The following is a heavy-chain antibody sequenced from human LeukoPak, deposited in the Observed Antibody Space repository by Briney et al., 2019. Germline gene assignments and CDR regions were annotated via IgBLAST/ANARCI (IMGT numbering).Heavy chain of an antibody. CDR2: ISANNGDT. CDR1: GYTFTSYG. Sequence: ASVKVSCKASGYTFTSYGISWVRQAPGQGLEWMGWISANNGDTDYPPKLQDRVTMTTDTYTSTAYMELRSLRSDDTAMYYCARDSLWFGELLEAFDIWGQGTMVTVSS. J-gene: IGHJ3*02. V-gene: IGHV1-18*01. CDR3: ARDSLWFGELLEAFDI. D-gene: IGHD3-10*01.